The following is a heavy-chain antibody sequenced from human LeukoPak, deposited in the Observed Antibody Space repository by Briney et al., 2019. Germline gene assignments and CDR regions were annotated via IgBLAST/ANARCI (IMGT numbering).Heavy chain of an antibody. V-gene: IGHV3-74*01. D-gene: IGHD4-23*01. CDR1: GFTFSNYW. CDR3: ARAEGYGGELDS. CDR2: INSDGSST. J-gene: IGHJ4*02. Sequence: GGSLRLSCEASGFTFSNYWMHWVRQAPGKGLVWVSRINSDGSSTTYADSVKGRFTISRDNAKNTLYLQMDSLRAEDTAVYYCARAEGYGGELDSWGQGTLVTVSS.